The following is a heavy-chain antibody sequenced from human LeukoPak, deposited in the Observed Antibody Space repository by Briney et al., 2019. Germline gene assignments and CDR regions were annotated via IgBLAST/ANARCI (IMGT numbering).Heavy chain of an antibody. CDR2: IYPGDSDS. CDR3: ARRDYSSWSPFQY. J-gene: IGHJ4*02. Sequence: GESLKISCQGSGYSFNSYWIAWVRQMPGKGLEWMAIIYPGDSDSRYMPSFQGQVTISVDRSINTAYLQWSSLKASDTAIYYCARRDYSSWSPFQYWGQGTLVTVSS. CDR1: GYSFNSYW. D-gene: IGHD6-6*01. V-gene: IGHV5-51*01.